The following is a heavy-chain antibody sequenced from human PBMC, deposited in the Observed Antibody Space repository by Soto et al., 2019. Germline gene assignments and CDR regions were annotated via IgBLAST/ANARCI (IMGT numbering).Heavy chain of an antibody. Sequence: PSETLSLTCTVSGGSVSSGISYWSWIRHPPGKGLEWIAYIYYSGSTNSNPSLKSRVTISVDTSKNLFSLKLSSVTAADTAVYYCARESGWAFDYWGQGTLVTVSS. CDR2: IYYSGST. CDR3: ARESGWAFDY. D-gene: IGHD6-19*01. J-gene: IGHJ4*02. CDR1: GGSVSSGISY. V-gene: IGHV4-61*01.